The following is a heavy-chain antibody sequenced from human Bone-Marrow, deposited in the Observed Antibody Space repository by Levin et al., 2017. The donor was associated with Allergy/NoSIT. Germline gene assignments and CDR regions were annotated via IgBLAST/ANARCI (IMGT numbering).Heavy chain of an antibody. CDR3: VKDRIAGGSSSSSGYYYYGMDV. Sequence: GESLKISCAASGFTFSSYGMHWVRQAPGKGLEWVAVMSSDGSKTYYADSVRGRFTISRDNSKNRLYLQMTSLRVEDTAGFYCVKDRIAGGSSSSSGYYYYGMDVWGQGTTVTVSS. J-gene: IGHJ6*02. V-gene: IGHV3-30*18. D-gene: IGHD6-6*01. CDR1: GFTFSSYG. CDR2: MSSDGSKT.